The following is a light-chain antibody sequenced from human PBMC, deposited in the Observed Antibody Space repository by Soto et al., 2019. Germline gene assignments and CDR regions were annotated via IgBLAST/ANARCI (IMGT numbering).Light chain of an antibody. CDR2: GAS. J-gene: IGKJ4*01. Sequence: EIVITQSPATLSVSPGEKATLSCRASQSVITHLAWYRQKPGQAPRLLIYGASTRATGIPARFSGSGSGTEFTLTISSLQSEDFAVYHCQQYNSWPLTFGGGTKVDIK. CDR3: QQYNSWPLT. V-gene: IGKV3-15*01. CDR1: QSVITH.